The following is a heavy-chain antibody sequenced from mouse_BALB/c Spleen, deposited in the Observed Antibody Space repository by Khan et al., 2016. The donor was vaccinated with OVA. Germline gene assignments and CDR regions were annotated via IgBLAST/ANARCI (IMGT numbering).Heavy chain of an antibody. V-gene: IGHV14-1*02. CDR2: IDPENGDT. Sequence: VQLQQSGAELVRPGAFVKLSCKASGFNIKDYYMHWVKQRPEQGLVWIGRIDPENGDTIYDPKFQGKVSITSDTSSNTAYLQLSSLTSEDTAVYYCARDGYSPWFAYWGQGTLVTVSA. D-gene: IGHD2-3*01. J-gene: IGHJ3*01. CDR3: ARDGYSPWFAY. CDR1: GFNIKDYY.